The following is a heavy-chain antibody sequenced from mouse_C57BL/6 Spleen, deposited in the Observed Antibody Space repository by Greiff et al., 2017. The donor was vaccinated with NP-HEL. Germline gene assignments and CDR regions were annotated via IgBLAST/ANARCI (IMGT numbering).Heavy chain of an antibody. CDR3: ARWDGYYVFDY. D-gene: IGHD2-3*01. Sequence: QVQLQQSGAELVRPGTSVKVSCKASGYAFTNYLIEWVKQRPGQGLEWIGVINPGSGGTNYNEKFKGKATLTADKSSSTAYMQLSSLTSEDSAVYFCARWDGYYVFDYWGQGTTRTVSS. CDR1: GYAFTNYL. CDR2: INPGSGGT. V-gene: IGHV1-54*01. J-gene: IGHJ2*01.